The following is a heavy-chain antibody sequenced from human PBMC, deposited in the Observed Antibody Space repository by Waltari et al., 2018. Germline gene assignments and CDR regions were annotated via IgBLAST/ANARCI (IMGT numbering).Heavy chain of an antibody. D-gene: IGHD1-7*01. J-gene: IGHJ4*02. Sequence: VQPARSLRLSCAASGFTFDAYAMHWVRQAPGKGLEWVSGISWNSDVINYADSVKGRFTVSRDNAKSSLYLQMNSLRPEDMALYYCAKGAVTGTTWYYFDHWGQGTLVTVSS. V-gene: IGHV3-9*03. CDR2: ISWNSDVI. CDR1: GFTFDAYA. CDR3: AKGAVTGTTWYYFDH.